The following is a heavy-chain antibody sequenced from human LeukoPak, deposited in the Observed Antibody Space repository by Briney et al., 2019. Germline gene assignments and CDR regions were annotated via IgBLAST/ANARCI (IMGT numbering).Heavy chain of an antibody. J-gene: IGHJ5*02. CDR3: ATGDKELLFKRRKGGFDP. CDR2: ISWNSGYI. V-gene: IGHV3-9*01. D-gene: IGHD2-2*01. Sequence: GRSLRLSCAASGFTFDDYAMHWVRQAPGKGLEWVSGISWNSGYIGYADSVKGRFTISRDNAKNTLYLQMNSLRAEDTAVYYCATGDKELLFKRRKGGFDPWGQGTLVTVSS. CDR1: GFTFDDYA.